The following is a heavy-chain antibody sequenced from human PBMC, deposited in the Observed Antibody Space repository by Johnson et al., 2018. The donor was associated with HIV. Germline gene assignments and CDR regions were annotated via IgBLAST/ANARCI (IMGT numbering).Heavy chain of an antibody. CDR2: ISSSGSTI. CDR3: ASWPHGSGSYQIDI. Sequence: QMQLVESGGGLVRPAGSLRLSCAASGFTFSDYYMSWIRQAPGKGLEWVSYISSSGSTIYYADSVKGRFTISRDNAKNSLYLQMNSLRAEDTAVYYCASWPHGSGSYQIDIWGQGTMVTVSS. J-gene: IGHJ3*02. V-gene: IGHV3-11*04. CDR1: GFTFSDYY. D-gene: IGHD3-10*01.